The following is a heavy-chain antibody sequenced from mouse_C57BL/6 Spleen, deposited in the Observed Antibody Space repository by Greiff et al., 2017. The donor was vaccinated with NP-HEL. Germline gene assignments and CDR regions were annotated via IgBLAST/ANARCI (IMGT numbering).Heavy chain of an antibody. D-gene: IGHD2-5*01. CDR1: GFSLTSYG. CDR2: IWSGGST. CDR3: ARKGTIVTDYYAMDY. J-gene: IGHJ4*01. Sequence: QVQLQQSGPGLVQPSQSLSITCTVSGFSLTSYGVHWVRQSPGKGLEWLGVIWSGGSTDYYAAFIYRLSISKYNSKSQVVFKMNSLQADDTAIYYCARKGTIVTDYYAMDYWGQGTSVTVSS. V-gene: IGHV2-2*01.